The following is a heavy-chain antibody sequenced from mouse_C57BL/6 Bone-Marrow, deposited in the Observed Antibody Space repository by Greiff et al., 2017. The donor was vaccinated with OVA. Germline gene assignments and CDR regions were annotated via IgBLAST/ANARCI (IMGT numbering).Heavy chain of an antibody. J-gene: IGHJ4*01. CDR3: VGGYFIHARDY. V-gene: IGHV10-1*01. Sequence: DVMLVESGGGLVQPKGSLKLSCAASGFSFNTYAMNWVRQAPGKGLEWVARIRSKSNNYATYYADSVKDRFTISRDDSESMLYLQMNNLKTEDTAMYYCVGGYFIHARDYWGQGTSVTVSS. D-gene: IGHD2-3*01. CDR2: IRSKSNNYAT. CDR1: GFSFNTYA.